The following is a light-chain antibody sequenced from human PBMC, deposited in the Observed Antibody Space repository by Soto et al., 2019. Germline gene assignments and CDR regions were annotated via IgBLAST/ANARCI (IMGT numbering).Light chain of an antibody. CDR1: QSLLHSNGYNY. Sequence: DIVMTQSPLSLPVTPGEPASISCRSSQSLLHSNGYNYLDWYLQKPGQSPQLLIYLGSNRASGVPDRFNGSGSGTDFTLKISRVEAEDVGVYYCMQALQTPMYTFGQETKLEIK. CDR2: LGS. V-gene: IGKV2-28*01. J-gene: IGKJ2*01. CDR3: MQALQTPMYT.